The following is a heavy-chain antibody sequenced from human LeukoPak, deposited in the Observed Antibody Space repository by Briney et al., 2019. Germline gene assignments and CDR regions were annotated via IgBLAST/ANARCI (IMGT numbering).Heavy chain of an antibody. D-gene: IGHD6-19*01. J-gene: IGHJ3*02. Sequence: ASVKVSCKVSGYTLTELSMHWVRQAPGKGLEWMGGFDPEDGETIYAQKFQGRVTMTTDTSTSTAYMELRSLRSDDTAVYYCARGLQENLAWLTAFSAFDIWGQGTMVTVSP. V-gene: IGHV1-24*01. CDR1: GYTLTELS. CDR3: ARGLQENLAWLTAFSAFDI. CDR2: FDPEDGET.